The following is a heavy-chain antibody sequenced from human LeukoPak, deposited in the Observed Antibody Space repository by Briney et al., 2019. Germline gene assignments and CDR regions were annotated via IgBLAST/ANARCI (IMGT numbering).Heavy chain of an antibody. CDR1: GFTFSSYA. D-gene: IGHD3-10*01. V-gene: IGHV3-23*01. CDR3: AKTGVRYGSGSYSD. Sequence: PGGSLRLSCAASGFTFSSYAMSWVRQAPGKGLEWVSAISGSGGSTYYADSVKGRFTISRDNSKNTLYLQMNSLRAEDTAVYYCAKTGVRYGSGSYSDWGQGTLVTVSS. CDR2: ISGSGGST. J-gene: IGHJ1*01.